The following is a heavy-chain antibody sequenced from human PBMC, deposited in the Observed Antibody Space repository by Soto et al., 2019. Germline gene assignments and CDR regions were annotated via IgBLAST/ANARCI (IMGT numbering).Heavy chain of an antibody. CDR3: AKTYYYESSGHWYDY. CDR2: ISGSGDRT. Sequence: QTGGSLRLSCAASGFTFSGYAMSWVRQAPGRGLEWVSVISGSGDRTDYGDSVKGRFTISRDNSKNTVYVQMNSLRAEDTAMYYCAKTYYYESSGHWYDYWGQGALVTVSS. D-gene: IGHD3-22*01. CDR1: GFTFSGYA. V-gene: IGHV3-23*01. J-gene: IGHJ4*02.